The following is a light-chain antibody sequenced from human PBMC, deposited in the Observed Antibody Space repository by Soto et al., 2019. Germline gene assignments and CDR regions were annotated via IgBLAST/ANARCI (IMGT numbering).Light chain of an antibody. CDR2: EVS. CDR3: CSYTSSNTFYV. CDR1: SSDVGDYNF. Sequence: QSALTQPASVSGSPGQSITISCTGTSSDVGDYNFVSWYQHHPGKVPKLIIYEVSNRPSGISNRFSGSKFGNTASLTISGLQSDDEAEYYCCSYTSSNTFYVFGSGTQLTVL. J-gene: IGLJ7*01. V-gene: IGLV2-14*01.